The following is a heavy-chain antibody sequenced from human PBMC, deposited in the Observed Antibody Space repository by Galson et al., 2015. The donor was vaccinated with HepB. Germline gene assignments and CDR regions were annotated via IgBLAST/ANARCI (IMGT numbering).Heavy chain of an antibody. Sequence: QSGAEVKKPGESLRISCKGSGYSFTSYWISWVRQMPGKGLEWMGRIDPSDSYTNYSPSFQGHVTISADKSISTAYLQWSSLKASDTAMYYCARGAEGYYDSSGYQPYWGQGTLVTVSS. V-gene: IGHV5-10-1*01. CDR1: GYSFTSYW. CDR3: ARGAEGYYDSSGYQPY. J-gene: IGHJ4*02. CDR2: IDPSDSYT. D-gene: IGHD3-22*01.